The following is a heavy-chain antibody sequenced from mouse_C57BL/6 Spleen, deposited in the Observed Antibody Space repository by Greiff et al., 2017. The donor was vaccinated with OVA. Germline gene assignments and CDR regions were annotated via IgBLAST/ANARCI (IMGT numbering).Heavy chain of an antibody. J-gene: IGHJ2*01. V-gene: IGHV1-59*01. Sequence: QVQLNQPGAELVRPGTSVKLSCKASGYTFTSYWLHWVKQRPGQGLEWIGVIDPSVSYTNSNQKFKGKATLTLATSSSTAYMQISSLTSEDSAVDYCARAGGSRSDYWGQGTTLTVSS. CDR2: IDPSVSYT. CDR3: ARAGGSRSDY. D-gene: IGHD1-1*01. CDR1: GYTFTSYW.